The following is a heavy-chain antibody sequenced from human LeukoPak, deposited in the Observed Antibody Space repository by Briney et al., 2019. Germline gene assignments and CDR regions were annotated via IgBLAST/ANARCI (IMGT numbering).Heavy chain of an antibody. D-gene: IGHD3-9*01. CDR1: GFTVSSNY. Sequence: TGGSLRLSCAASGFTVSSNYMSWVRQAPGKGLEWVSVIYSGGSTYYADSVKGRFTISRDNAKNSLYLQMNSLRAEDTAVYYCARVPTYYDILTGYSIYYGMDVWGQGTTVTVSS. CDR2: IYSGGST. CDR3: ARVPTYYDILTGYSIYYGMDV. V-gene: IGHV3-53*01. J-gene: IGHJ6*02.